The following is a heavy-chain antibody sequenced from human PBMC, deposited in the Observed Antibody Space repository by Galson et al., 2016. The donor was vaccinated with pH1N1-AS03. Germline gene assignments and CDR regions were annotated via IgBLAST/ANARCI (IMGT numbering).Heavy chain of an antibody. CDR2: FDPSDSHT. V-gene: IGHV5-10-1*01. CDR1: GYSFTNYW. Sequence: QSGAEVKKPGESLRISCKGSGYSFTNYWINWVRQMPGKGLEWMGRFDPSDSHTSYSPSFQGHVTFSADKSINTAYLQWSSLKSSDTAIYYCARGYSGFGFVYWGQGTLVTGSS. CDR3: ARGYSGFGFVY. J-gene: IGHJ4*02. D-gene: IGHD5-12*01.